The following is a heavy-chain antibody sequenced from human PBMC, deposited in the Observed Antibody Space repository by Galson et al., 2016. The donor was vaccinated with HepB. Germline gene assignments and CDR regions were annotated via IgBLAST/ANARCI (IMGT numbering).Heavy chain of an antibody. CDR2: ISSSSSTL. V-gene: IGHV3-48*01. D-gene: IGHD3-3*01. J-gene: IGHJ4*02. Sequence: SLRLSCAASGLTFSSYSMNWVRQAPGKGLEWVSYISSSSSTLYYADSVKGRFTISRDNSKNTLYLQMNSLRAEDTAVYYCAKGGGDDFWSGYPYYFDYWGQGTLVTVSS. CDR3: AKGGGDDFWSGYPYYFDY. CDR1: GLTFSSYS.